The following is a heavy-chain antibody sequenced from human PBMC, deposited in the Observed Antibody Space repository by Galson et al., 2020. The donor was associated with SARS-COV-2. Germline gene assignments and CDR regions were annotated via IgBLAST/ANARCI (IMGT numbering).Heavy chain of an antibody. D-gene: IGHD2-2*01. J-gene: IGHJ6*02. CDR2: TSYDGRNK. CDR3: ARDQEIPAASSYDDFYGMDV. Sequence: GGSLRLSCTASGFTFSIYGMHWVRQAPGKGLEWVALTSYDGRNKYYADPVKARFTISRDNSKNTLYLQMNSLRAEDTAVYYCARDQEIPAASSYDDFYGMDVWGQGTTVTVSS. CDR1: GFTFSIYG. V-gene: IGHV3-30*19.